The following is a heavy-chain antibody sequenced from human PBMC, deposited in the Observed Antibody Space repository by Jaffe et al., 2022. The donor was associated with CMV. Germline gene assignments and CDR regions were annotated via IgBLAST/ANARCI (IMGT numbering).Heavy chain of an antibody. D-gene: IGHD4-17*01. Sequence: EVQLVESGGGLVQPGGSLRLSCAASGFTVSSNYMSWVRQAPGKGLEWVSVIYSGGSTYYADSVKGRFTISRDNSKNTLYLQMNSLRAEDTAVYYCARDFVYGDSLLSYAFDIWGQGTMVTVSS. J-gene: IGHJ3*02. CDR3: ARDFVYGDSLLSYAFDI. CDR2: IYSGGST. CDR1: GFTVSSNY. V-gene: IGHV3-66*01.